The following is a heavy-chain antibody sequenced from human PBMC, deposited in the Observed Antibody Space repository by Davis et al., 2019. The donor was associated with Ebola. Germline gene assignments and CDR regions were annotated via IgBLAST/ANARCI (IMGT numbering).Heavy chain of an antibody. CDR1: GYTFTSYA. V-gene: IGHV7-4-1*02. J-gene: IGHJ4*02. CDR2: INTNTGNP. CDR3: ARTDSSGWYGPHFDY. Sequence: AASVKVSCKASGYTFTSYAMNWVRQAPGQGLEWMGWINTNTGNPTYAQGFTGRFVFSLDTSVSTAYLQISSLKAEDTAVYYCARTDSSGWYGPHFDYWGQGTLVTVSS. D-gene: IGHD6-19*01.